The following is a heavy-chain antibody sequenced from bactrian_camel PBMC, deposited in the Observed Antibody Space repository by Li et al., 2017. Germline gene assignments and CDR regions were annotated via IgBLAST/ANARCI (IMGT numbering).Heavy chain of an antibody. CDR1: GFPFSTYW. CDR2: IDGRSSIT. V-gene: IGHV3S1*01. D-gene: IGHD2*01. Sequence: VQLVESGGGLVQPGGSPTLSCASSGFPFSTYWIYWVRQAPGKGLEWVSSIDGRSSITDYSKSLEGRFAISRDNAKNTLHLQMNSLKTEDTFVYYCATGETFSGGYWYPDFGYWGQGTQVTVS. CDR3: ATGETFSGGYWYPDFGY. J-gene: IGHJ6*01.